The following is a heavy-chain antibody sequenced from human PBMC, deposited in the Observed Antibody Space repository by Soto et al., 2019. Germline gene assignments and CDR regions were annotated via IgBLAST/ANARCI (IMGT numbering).Heavy chain of an antibody. CDR2: ISVTSDDT. V-gene: IGHV3-11*06. CDR1: GFRFMDYY. D-gene: IGHD1-1*01. Sequence: GGSLILSCEASGFRFMDYYMGWIRQGPGKRLEWISYISVTSDDTKYADSVKGRFTISRDNAKNSLFLDMTILRDEDTAVYYCARGRSAERQTDVNYYDYYPMYVCCQGATVTVS. CDR3: ARGRSAERQTDVNYYDYYPMYV. J-gene: IGHJ6*02.